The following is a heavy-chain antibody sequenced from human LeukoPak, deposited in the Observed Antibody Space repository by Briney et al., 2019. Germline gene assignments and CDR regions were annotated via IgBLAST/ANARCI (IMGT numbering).Heavy chain of an antibody. D-gene: IGHD3-16*02. CDR3: ARDRKSYDYVWGSYRPLYGMDV. J-gene: IGHJ6*02. CDR1: GFTFSSYW. CDR2: IKQGGSEK. Sequence: GGSLRLSCAASGFTFSSYWMSWVRQAPGKGLEWVANIKQGGSEKYYVDSVKGRFTISRDNAKNSLYLQMNSLRAEDTAVYYCARDRKSYDYVWGSYRPLYGMDVWGQGTTVTVSS. V-gene: IGHV3-7*01.